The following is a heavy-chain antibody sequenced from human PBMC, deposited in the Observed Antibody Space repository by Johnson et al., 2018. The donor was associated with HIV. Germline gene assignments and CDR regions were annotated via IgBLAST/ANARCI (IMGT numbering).Heavy chain of an antibody. Sequence: QVQLVESGGGVVQPGRSLRLSCAASGFTLSSYPMHWVRQAPGKGLEWVAVISYDGSNKFYADSVKGRFTISRDNSKNTLYLQMNSLRPEDTAVYYCTKVWGFYYGQYHDAFDIWGQGTMVTVSS. D-gene: IGHD3-10*01. CDR3: TKVWGFYYGQYHDAFDI. J-gene: IGHJ3*02. CDR2: ISYDGSNK. CDR1: GFTLSSYP. V-gene: IGHV3-30*04.